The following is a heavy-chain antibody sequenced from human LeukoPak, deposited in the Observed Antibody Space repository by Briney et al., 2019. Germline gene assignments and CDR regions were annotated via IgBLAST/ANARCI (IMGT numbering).Heavy chain of an antibody. CDR1: GYSISSGYY. CDR3: ARETSLAGFASGLGFNY. Sequence: SETLSLTCTVSGYSISSGYYWGWIRQPPGKGLEWIGSIYHSGSTYYNPSLKSRVTMSIDTSKNQFSLMLTSVTAADTATYYCARETSLAGFASGLGFNYWGQGNLVTVSS. V-gene: IGHV4-38-2*02. D-gene: IGHD6-19*01. J-gene: IGHJ4*02. CDR2: IYHSGST.